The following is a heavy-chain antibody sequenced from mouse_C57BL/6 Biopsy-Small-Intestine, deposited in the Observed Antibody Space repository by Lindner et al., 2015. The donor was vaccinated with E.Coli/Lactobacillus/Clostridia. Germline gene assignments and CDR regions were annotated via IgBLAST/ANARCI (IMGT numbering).Heavy chain of an antibody. J-gene: IGHJ2*01. CDR3: ARGTRLDF. CDR2: IYPGDGDT. CDR1: GYAFSRYW. V-gene: IGHV1-80*01. D-gene: IGHD2-14*01. Sequence: VQLQESGAELMKPGASVKISCKASGYAFSRYWMNWVKQRPGKGLEWIGQIYPGDGDTNYNGKFKGKATLTADKSSSTAYMQLSSLTSEDSAVYFCARGTRLDFWGQGTTLTVSS.